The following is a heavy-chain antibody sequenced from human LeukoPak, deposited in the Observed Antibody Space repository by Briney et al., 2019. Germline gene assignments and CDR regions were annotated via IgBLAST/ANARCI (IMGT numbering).Heavy chain of an antibody. CDR1: GGSISSYY. V-gene: IGHV4-59*08. CDR3: ARHGYYSYGMDV. J-gene: IGHJ6*02. CDR2: IYYSGST. Sequence: SETLSLTCTVSGGSISSYYWSWIRQPPGKGLEWIGYIYYSGSTNYNPSLKSRVTISADTSKNQFSLKLSSVTAADTAVYYCARHGYYSYGMDVWGQGTTVTVSS.